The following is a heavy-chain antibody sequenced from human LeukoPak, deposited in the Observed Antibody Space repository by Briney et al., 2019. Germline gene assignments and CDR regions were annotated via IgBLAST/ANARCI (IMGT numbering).Heavy chain of an antibody. CDR2: IYTGGTT. CDR1: GFIVSSNY. V-gene: IGHV3-53*01. D-gene: IGHD6-19*01. CDR3: VKDWYSSGWYAFDV. Sequence: GGSLRLSCAASGFIVSSNYMSWVRQAPGKGLEWVSLIYTGGTTYYADSVKGRFTISRDNSKNTLYLQMNSLRAEDTALYYCVKDWYSSGWYAFDVWGQGTMVTVPS. J-gene: IGHJ3*01.